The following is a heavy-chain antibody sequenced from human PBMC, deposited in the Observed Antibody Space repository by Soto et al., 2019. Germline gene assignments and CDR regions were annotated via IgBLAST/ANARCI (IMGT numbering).Heavy chain of an antibody. J-gene: IGHJ6*02. CDR3: ARDILEWGGYYYYFYGMDV. CDR2: IYYSGST. V-gene: IGHV4-39*07. Sequence: SETLSLTCTVSGGSISSSSYYWGWIRQPPGKGLEWIGSIYYSGSTYYNPSLKSRVTISVDTSKNQFSLKLSSVTAADTAVYYCARDILEWGGYYYYFYGMDVWGQGTPATVSS. CDR1: GGSISSSSYY. D-gene: IGHD3-3*01.